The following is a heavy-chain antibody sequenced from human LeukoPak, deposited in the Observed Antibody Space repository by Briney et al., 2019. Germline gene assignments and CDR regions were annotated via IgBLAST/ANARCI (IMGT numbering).Heavy chain of an antibody. CDR2: IYTSGST. Sequence: RTSETLSLTCTVSGGSISSYYWSWIRQPAGKGLEWIGRIYTSGSTNYNPSLKSRVTMSVDTSKNQFSLKLSSVTAADTAVYYCARDRVVVPAARNWFDPWGQGTLVTVSS. CDR3: ARDRVVVPAARNWFDP. D-gene: IGHD2-2*01. V-gene: IGHV4-4*07. CDR1: GGSISSYY. J-gene: IGHJ5*02.